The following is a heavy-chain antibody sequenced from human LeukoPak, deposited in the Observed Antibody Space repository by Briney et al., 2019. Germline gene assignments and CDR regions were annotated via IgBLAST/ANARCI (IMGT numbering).Heavy chain of an antibody. CDR3: GREPCSGGSCGFVDV. J-gene: IGHJ6*02. Sequence: GSLRLSCAASGFTFSSYAMHWVRQAPGKGLEWIGYIFYTGSTNYSPSLKSRVTISVDTSKNQFSLKLRSVTAADTAVYYCGREPCSGGSCGFVDVWGQGTTVTVSS. D-gene: IGHD2-15*01. CDR1: GFTFSSYA. V-gene: IGHV4-59*01. CDR2: IFYTGST.